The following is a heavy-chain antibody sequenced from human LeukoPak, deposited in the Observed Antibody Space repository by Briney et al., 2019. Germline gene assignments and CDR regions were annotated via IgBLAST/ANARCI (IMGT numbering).Heavy chain of an antibody. V-gene: IGHV4-39*01. CDR2: IYHSGST. D-gene: IGHD3-9*01. CDR3: ARPVLRYFDWDL. J-gene: IGHJ4*02. Sequence: SETLSLTCTVSGGSISSSSYYWGWIRQPPGKGLEWIGSIYHSGSTYYNPSLKSRVTISVDTSKNQFSLKLNSVTAADTAVYYCARPVLRYFDWDLWGQGTLVAVSS. CDR1: GGSISSSSYY.